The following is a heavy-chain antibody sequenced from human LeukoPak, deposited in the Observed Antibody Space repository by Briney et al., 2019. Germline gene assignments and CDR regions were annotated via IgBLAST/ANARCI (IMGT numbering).Heavy chain of an antibody. CDR2: ISYDGSNK. J-gene: IGHJ4*02. CDR1: GFTFSSYA. D-gene: IGHD6-19*01. V-gene: IGHV3-30*04. CDR3: ATWLDDLQNFDY. Sequence: QPGGSLRLSCAASGFTFSSYAMHWVRQAPGKGLEWVAVISYDGSNKYYADSVKGRFTISRDNSKNTLYLQMNSLRAEDTAVYYCATWLDDLQNFDYWGQGTLVTVSS.